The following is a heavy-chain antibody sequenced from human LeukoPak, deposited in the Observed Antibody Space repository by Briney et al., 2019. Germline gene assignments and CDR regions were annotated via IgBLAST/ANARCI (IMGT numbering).Heavy chain of an antibody. CDR1: GFTFSNFA. Sequence: PGGSLRLSCAASGFTFSNFAMSWVRQAPGKGPEWVSGITSNGGNADHADSVKGRFTIARDNAKNTLYLQMNSLRVEDTAVYYCARGRPHGNDYWGQGTLVTVSS. V-gene: IGHV3-23*01. D-gene: IGHD4-23*01. CDR3: ARGRPHGNDY. CDR2: ITSNGGNA. J-gene: IGHJ4*02.